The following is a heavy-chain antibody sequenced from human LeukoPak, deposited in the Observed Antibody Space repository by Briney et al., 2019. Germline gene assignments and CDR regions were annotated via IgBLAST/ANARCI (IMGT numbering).Heavy chain of an antibody. J-gene: IGHJ4*02. Sequence: SETLSLTCTVSGGSISSSSYYWGWIRQPPGKELEWIGSIYYSGSTNYNPSLKSRVTISVDTSKNQFSLKLSSVTAADTAVYYCARQGGRYGEYDFDYWGQGTLVTVSS. CDR2: IYYSGST. D-gene: IGHD1-26*01. CDR3: ARQGGRYGEYDFDY. CDR1: GGSISSSSYY. V-gene: IGHV4-39*01.